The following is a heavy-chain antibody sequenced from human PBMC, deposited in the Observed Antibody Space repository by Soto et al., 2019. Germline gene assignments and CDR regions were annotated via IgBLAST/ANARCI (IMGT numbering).Heavy chain of an antibody. CDR1: GFTFSDHY. J-gene: IGHJ4*02. D-gene: IGHD1-26*01. V-gene: IGHV3-72*01. CDR2: SRNKANSYTT. CDR3: TRSTTYSGRFYVDY. Sequence: EVQLVDSGGGLVQPGGSLRLSCAASGFTFSDHYMDWVRQAPGKGLEWVGRSRNKANSYTTEYAASVKGRFTISRDDSKNSVHLQMNSLRAEDTALYYCTRSTTYSGRFYVDYWGQGTLVTVSS.